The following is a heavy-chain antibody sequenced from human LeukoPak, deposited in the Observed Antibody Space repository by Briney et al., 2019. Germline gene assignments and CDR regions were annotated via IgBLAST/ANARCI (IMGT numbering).Heavy chain of an antibody. CDR1: GFTFSDYY. Sequence: GGSQRLSCAASGFTFSDYYMSWIRQAPGKGLEWVSYISSSGSTIYYADSVKGRFTISRDNAKNSLYLQMNSLRAEDTAVYYCARVYSYGSGSPFDYWGQGTLVTVSS. CDR3: ARVYSYGSGSPFDY. D-gene: IGHD3-10*01. J-gene: IGHJ4*02. CDR2: ISSSGSTI. V-gene: IGHV3-11*04.